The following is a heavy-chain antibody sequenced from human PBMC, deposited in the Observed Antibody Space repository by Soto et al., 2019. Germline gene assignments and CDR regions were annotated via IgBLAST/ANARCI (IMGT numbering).Heavy chain of an antibody. D-gene: IGHD6-25*01. Sequence: EVQLVESGGGLVQPGGSLRLSCAVSGLTFSNYWMNWVRQAPGKGLVWVSRINSDGSSTDYADSVKGRFTIYRDNGRNTLYLEMHSMRAEDTALNYCGRGGRIVAAASVDWGQGTLVTVSS. J-gene: IGHJ4*02. CDR3: GRGGRIVAAASVD. CDR2: INSDGSST. V-gene: IGHV3-74*01. CDR1: GLTFSNYW.